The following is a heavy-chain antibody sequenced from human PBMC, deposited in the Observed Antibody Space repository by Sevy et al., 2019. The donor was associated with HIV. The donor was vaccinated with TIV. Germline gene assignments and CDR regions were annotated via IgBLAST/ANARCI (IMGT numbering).Heavy chain of an antibody. CDR2: ISYDGSNT. D-gene: IGHD3-22*01. CDR3: ARDGGYDSRGYDLSNY. Sequence: GGSLRLSCAASGFTFNTYAMHWVRQAPGKGLEWVAVISYDGSNTYYADSVKGRFTISRDSSKNTLYLQMNGLRAEDTAVYFCARDGGYDSRGYDLSNYWGQGTLVTVSS. V-gene: IGHV3-30-3*01. J-gene: IGHJ4*02. CDR1: GFTFNTYA.